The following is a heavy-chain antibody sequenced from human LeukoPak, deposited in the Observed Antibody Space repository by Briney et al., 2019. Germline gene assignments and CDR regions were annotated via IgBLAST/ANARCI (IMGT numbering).Heavy chain of an antibody. J-gene: IGHJ5*02. D-gene: IGHD4-23*01. Sequence: ASVTVSCKASGYSFTSYYMHWLRQPPGQGLEWMGIINPSGGSTSYAQKFQGRVTMTRDRSTSTDYMELSSLRSEDTAVYYCARDNSVEDTAWWFDPWGQGTLVTVSS. V-gene: IGHV1-46*01. CDR2: INPSGGST. CDR1: GYSFTSYY. CDR3: ARDNSVEDTAWWFDP.